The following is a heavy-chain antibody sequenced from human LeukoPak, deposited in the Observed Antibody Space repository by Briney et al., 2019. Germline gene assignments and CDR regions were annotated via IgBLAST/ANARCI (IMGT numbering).Heavy chain of an antibody. CDR2: IYYSGST. CDR1: GGSISSYY. J-gene: IGHJ5*02. Sequence: SETLSLTCTVSGGSISSYYWSWIRQPPGKGLEWIGYIYYSGSTNYNPSLKSRVTISVDTSKNQFSLKLSSVTAADTAVYYCARLYCSGGSCYPRGWFDPWGQGTLVTVSS. V-gene: IGHV4-59*01. CDR3: ARLYCSGGSCYPRGWFDP. D-gene: IGHD2-15*01.